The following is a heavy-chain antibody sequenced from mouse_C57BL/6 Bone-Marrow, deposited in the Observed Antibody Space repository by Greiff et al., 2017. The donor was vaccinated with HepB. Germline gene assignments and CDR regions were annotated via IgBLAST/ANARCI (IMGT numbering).Heavy chain of an antibody. CDR1: GYTFTSYG. V-gene: IGHV1-81*01. Sequence: QVHVKQSGAELARPGASVKLSCKASGYTFTSYGISWVKQRTGQGLEWIGEIYPRSGNTYYNEKFKGKATLTADKSSSTAYMELRSLTSEDSAVYFCASWRGNYFDYWGQGTTLTVSS. J-gene: IGHJ2*01. CDR2: IYPRSGNT. CDR3: ASWRGNYFDY.